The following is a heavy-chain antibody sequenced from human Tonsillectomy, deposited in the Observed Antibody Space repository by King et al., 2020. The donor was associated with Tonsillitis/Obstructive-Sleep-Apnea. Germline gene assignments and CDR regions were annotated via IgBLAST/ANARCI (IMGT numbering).Heavy chain of an antibody. Sequence: QLVQSGAEVKKPGSSVKVSCKASGGTFSSYAISWVRQAPGQGLEWMGGIIPIFGTANYAQKFQGRVTITADESTSTAYMGLSSLGSEDTAVYYCARDGGLRDGCSGGSCYAGAYYYMDVWGKGTTVTVAS. V-gene: IGHV1-69*01. CDR1: GGTFSSYA. CDR2: IIPIFGTA. CDR3: ARDGGLRDGCSGGSCYAGAYYYMDV. J-gene: IGHJ6*03. D-gene: IGHD2-15*01.